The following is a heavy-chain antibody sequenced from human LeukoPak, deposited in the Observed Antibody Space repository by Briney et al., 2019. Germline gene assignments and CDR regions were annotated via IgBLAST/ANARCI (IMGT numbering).Heavy chain of an antibody. V-gene: IGHV3-7*01. CDR1: GFSFTNHW. CDR2: IGKDGSEK. J-gene: IGHJ4*02. Sequence: GGSLRLSCAASGFSFTNHWMVWVRQAPGKGLEWVASIGKDGSEKSYVDSVKGRFTISRDNARNSLYLQMSSLRVEDTAVYYCTRDIVYLQLEYWGQGALVTVSS. CDR3: TRDIVYLQLEY. D-gene: IGHD1-1*01.